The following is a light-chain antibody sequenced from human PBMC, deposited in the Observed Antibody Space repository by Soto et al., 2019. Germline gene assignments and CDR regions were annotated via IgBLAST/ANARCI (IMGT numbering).Light chain of an antibody. CDR3: QQSYSTPRT. Sequence: DIQMTQSPSSLSASVGDRVTITCRASQTINSWLAWYQQKPGKAPKLLIYDASNLESGVPSRFSGSGSGTDFTLTISSLQPEDFATYYCQQSYSTPRTFGQGTKVDIK. CDR2: DAS. V-gene: IGKV1-39*01. CDR1: QTINSW. J-gene: IGKJ1*01.